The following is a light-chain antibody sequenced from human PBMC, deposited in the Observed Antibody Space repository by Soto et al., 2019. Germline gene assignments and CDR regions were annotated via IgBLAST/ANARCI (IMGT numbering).Light chain of an antibody. V-gene: IGKV3-20*01. J-gene: IGKJ1*01. CDR3: QQYGSSPWT. CDR1: QSVSSSY. Sequence: EIVLTQSPGTLSLSPGERATLSCRASQSVSSSYLAWYQQKPGQARRPLIYGASSRATAIPERTSGSGSATDFTLTTTRLTPEDFAVYYCQQYGSSPWTFVQGTKVDIK. CDR2: GAS.